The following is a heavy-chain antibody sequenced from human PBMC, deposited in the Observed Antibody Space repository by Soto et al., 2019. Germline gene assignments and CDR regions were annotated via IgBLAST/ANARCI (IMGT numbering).Heavy chain of an antibody. V-gene: IGHV3-33*01. J-gene: IGHJ4*02. CDR2: IWYDGSNK. Sequence: QVQLVESGGGVVQPGRSLRLSCAVSGFIFNSYGMHWVHQAPGKGLEWVAVIWYDGSNKYYADSVKGRFTISRDNSKNTLYLKMNSLRAEDTAVYYCARDRGAYCGGNCFPLGYWGQGTLVTVSS. CDR3: ARDRGAYCGGNCFPLGY. D-gene: IGHD2-21*02. CDR1: GFIFNSYG.